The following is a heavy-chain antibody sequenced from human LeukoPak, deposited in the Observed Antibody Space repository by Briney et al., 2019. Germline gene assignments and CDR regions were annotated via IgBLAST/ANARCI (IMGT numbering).Heavy chain of an antibody. CDR3: ARDNTWYFDL. CDR2: ISPYNGNT. V-gene: IGHV1-18*04. J-gene: IGHJ2*01. Sequence: ASVKVSCTASGYTFSSYAISWVRQAPGQGLEWMGWISPYNGNTNSAQRFQSRVTMTTDTSTSAAYMELTGLRPDDTAVYYCARDNTWYFDLWGRGTLVTVSS. CDR1: GYTFSSYA. D-gene: IGHD2/OR15-2a*01.